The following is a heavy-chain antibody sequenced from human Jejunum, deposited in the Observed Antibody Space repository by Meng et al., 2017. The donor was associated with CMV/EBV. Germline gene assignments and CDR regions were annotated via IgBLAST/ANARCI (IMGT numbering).Heavy chain of an antibody. CDR2: IYYSGTT. Sequence: CPVSGGSISSTTYYWGWIRQPPGKGLEWIVDIYYSGTTYYNPSLKSRLTISLDTSKNHFSLRLSSVTAADTALYYCARSSTSGFDPWGQGTLVTVSS. CDR1: GGSISSTTYY. CDR3: ARSSTSGFDP. J-gene: IGHJ5*02. D-gene: IGHD2-2*01. V-gene: IGHV4-39*07.